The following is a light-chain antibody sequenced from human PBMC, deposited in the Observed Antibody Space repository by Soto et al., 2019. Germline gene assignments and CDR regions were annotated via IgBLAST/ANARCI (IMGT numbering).Light chain of an antibody. CDR2: AAT. J-gene: IGKJ1*01. V-gene: IGKV1-39*01. CDR1: QSISSY. Sequence: DIQMTQSPCSLSASVGDRVTITCRASQSISSYLNWYQQKPGKAPKLLIYAATSLQSGVPSRFSGSGSGTEFTLTISSLQPDDFATYYCQQSGDTPPWTFGQGTKVDIK. CDR3: QQSGDTPPWT.